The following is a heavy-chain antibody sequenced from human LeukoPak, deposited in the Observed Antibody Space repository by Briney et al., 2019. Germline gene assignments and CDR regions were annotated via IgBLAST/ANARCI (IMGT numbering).Heavy chain of an antibody. CDR2: ISAYNVNT. D-gene: IGHD4-17*01. CDR1: GYTFTSYG. J-gene: IGHJ6*03. CDR3: ARATVTTARVMYYYYYYMDV. Sequence: GASVKVSCKASGYTFTSYGISWVRQAPGQGLEWMGWISAYNVNTNYAQKLQGRVTMTTDTSTSTAYMELRSLRSDDTAVYYCARATVTTARVMYYYYYYMDVWGKGTTVTVSS. V-gene: IGHV1-18*01.